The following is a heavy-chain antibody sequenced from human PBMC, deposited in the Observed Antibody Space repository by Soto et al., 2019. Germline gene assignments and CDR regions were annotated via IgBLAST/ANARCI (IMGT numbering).Heavy chain of an antibody. CDR2: ISGSGGST. CDR3: AKSGRRETYPRGYLVGGMDV. Sequence: GGSLRLSCAASGFTFSSYAMSWVRQAPGKGLEWVSAISGSGGSTYYADSVKGRFTISRDNSKNTLYLQMNSLRAEDTAVYYCAKSGRRETYPRGYLVGGMDVWGQGTTVTVSS. J-gene: IGHJ6*02. V-gene: IGHV3-23*01. CDR1: GFTFSSYA. D-gene: IGHD3-10*01.